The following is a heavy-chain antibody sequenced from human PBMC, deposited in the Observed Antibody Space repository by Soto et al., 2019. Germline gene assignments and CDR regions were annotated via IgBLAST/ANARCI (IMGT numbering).Heavy chain of an antibody. CDR3: ARDTAEYSSSSFDY. CDR1: GGSISSGGYY. CDR2: IYYIGST. D-gene: IGHD6-6*01. V-gene: IGHV4-31*03. J-gene: IGHJ4*02. Sequence: SETLSLTCTVSGGSISSGGYYWSWIRQHPGKGLEWIGYIYYIGSTYYNPSLKSRVTISVDTSKNQFSLKLSSVTAAGTAVYYCARDTAEYSSSSFDYWGQGTLVTVS.